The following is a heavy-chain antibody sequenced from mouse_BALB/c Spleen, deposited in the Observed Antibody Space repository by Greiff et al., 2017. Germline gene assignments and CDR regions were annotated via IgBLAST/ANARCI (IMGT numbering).Heavy chain of an antibody. CDR1: GFTFSSYT. Sequence: EVQVVESGGGLVKPGGSLKLSCAASGFTFSSYTMSWVRQTPEKRLEWVATISSGGSYTYYPDSVKGRFTISRDNAKNTLYLQMSSLKSEDTAMYYCTRDSLDYWGQGTSVTVSS. CDR2: ISSGGSYT. J-gene: IGHJ4*01. V-gene: IGHV5-6-4*01. CDR3: TRDSLDY.